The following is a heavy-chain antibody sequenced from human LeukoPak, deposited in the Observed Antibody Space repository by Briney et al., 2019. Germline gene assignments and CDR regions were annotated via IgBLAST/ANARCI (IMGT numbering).Heavy chain of an antibody. CDR1: GFTFSSYW. Sequence: GGSLGLSCAASGFTFSSYWMNWVRQAPGKGLVWVSRIASDGSSTTYADSVKGRFSISRDNAKNTLYLQMNSLRVEDTAVYYCARGRPQGNDYWGQGTLVTVSS. CDR2: IASDGSST. J-gene: IGHJ4*02. V-gene: IGHV3-74*01. D-gene: IGHD4-23*01. CDR3: ARGRPQGNDY.